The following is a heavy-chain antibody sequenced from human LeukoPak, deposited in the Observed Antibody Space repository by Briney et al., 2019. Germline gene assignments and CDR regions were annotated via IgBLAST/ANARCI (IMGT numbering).Heavy chain of an antibody. J-gene: IGHJ4*02. CDR1: AFTFSNYN. V-gene: IGHV3-30*14. CDR3: VKDDRRYGDYGYFDH. D-gene: IGHD4-17*01. CDR2: LSSGGNNY. Sequence: GGSLRLSCAASAFTFSNYNVYWVRQAPGKGLEWVALLSSGGNNYYYADSEKGRFTISRDTSKNTLYLQMNSLRAEDTAVYYCVKDDRRYGDYGYFDHWGQGALVTVSS.